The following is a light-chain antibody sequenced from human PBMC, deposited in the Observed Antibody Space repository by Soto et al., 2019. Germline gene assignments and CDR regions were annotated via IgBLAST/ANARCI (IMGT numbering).Light chain of an antibody. CDR1: YSNIGSNT. Sequence: QSVLTQPPSASGTPGQRVTISCSGRYSNIGSNTVNWYQQLPGTAPKLLIYSNNRRPSGVPDRFSGSKSGTSASLAISGLQSEDEANYYCAAWDDSLSGPVFGGGTQLTVL. CDR3: AAWDDSLSGPV. V-gene: IGLV1-44*01. CDR2: SNN. J-gene: IGLJ2*01.